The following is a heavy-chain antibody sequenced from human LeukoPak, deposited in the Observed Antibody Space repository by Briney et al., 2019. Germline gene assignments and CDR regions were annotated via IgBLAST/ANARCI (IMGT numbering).Heavy chain of an antibody. CDR3: ARDYKYALDN. Sequence: GGSLRLSCAASGFTFSDYSMNWVRQAPGKGLEWISYIGIDSGNTNYADSVTGRFTISEDKAKNSLYLQMNSLRVEHTAVDYCARDYKYALDNWGQGTLVTVSS. CDR1: GFTFSDYS. D-gene: IGHD5-24*01. J-gene: IGHJ4*02. V-gene: IGHV3-48*01. CDR2: IGIDSGNT.